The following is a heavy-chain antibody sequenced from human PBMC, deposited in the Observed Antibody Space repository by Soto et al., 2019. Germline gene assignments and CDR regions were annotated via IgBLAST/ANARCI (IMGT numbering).Heavy chain of an antibody. CDR1: GFTFSSYS. J-gene: IGHJ6*02. Sequence: GGSLILSCAASGFTFSSYSMNWVRQAPGKGLEWVSYISSSSSTIYYADSVKGRFTISRDNAKNSLYLQMNSLRDEDTAVYYCARETSPARDIVVVPAADYYYYGMDVWGQGTTVTVSS. D-gene: IGHD2-2*01. CDR2: ISSSSSTI. V-gene: IGHV3-48*02. CDR3: ARETSPARDIVVVPAADYYYYGMDV.